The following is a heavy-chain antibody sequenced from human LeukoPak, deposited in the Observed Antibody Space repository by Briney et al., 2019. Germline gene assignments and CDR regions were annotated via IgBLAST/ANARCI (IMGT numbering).Heavy chain of an antibody. Sequence: GGSLRLSCAASGFTFSSYDMTWVRQAPGKGLEWVSAISGSGGSTYYADSVKGRFTISRDNSKNTLYLQMNSLRAEDTAVYYCAKSRGYGDYGKAFDYWGQGTLVTVSS. CDR2: ISGSGGST. CDR3: AKSRGYGDYGKAFDY. CDR1: GFTFSSYD. D-gene: IGHD4-17*01. J-gene: IGHJ4*02. V-gene: IGHV3-23*01.